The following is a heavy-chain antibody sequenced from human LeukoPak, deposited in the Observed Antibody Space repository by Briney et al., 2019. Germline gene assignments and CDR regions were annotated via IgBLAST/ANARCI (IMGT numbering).Heavy chain of an antibody. D-gene: IGHD2-21*02. V-gene: IGHV1-69*05. J-gene: IGHJ1*01. CDR1: VGTFSSYA. CDR2: IIPIFGTA. Sequence: SVNVSCKASVGTFSSYAISWVRQAPGQGLEWMGGIIPIFGTANYAQTFQGRVTITTDESTSTPYLALSSLRSEDTTVYYCASPGAYCGGDCYWYRTEHFQHWGQGTLVTVPS. CDR3: ASPGAYCGGDCYWYRTEHFQH.